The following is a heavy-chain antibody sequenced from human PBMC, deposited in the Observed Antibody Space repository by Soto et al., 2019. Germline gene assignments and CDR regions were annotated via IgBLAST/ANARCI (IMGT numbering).Heavy chain of an antibody. V-gene: IGHV3-23*01. CDR2: ISGSGGST. CDR1: GFTFSSYA. D-gene: IGHD1-7*01. J-gene: IGHJ3*02. CDR3: AEEAGTRGGGEFAI. Sequence: EVQLLESGGGLVQPGGSLRLSCEASGFTFSSYAMSWVRQAPGKGLEWVSGISGSGGSTYYADSVKGRFTISRANSKNTLYVQMNSVSAGATAGPTCAEEAGTRGGGEFAIWGHGTMVTASS.